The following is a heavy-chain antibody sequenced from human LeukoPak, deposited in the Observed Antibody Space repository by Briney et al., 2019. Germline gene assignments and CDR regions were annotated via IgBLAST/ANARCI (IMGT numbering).Heavy chain of an antibody. Sequence: GGSLRLSCAASGFTFSNAWMSWVRQAPGKGLEWVSYISSSGSTIYYADSVKGRFTISRDNAKNSLYLQMNSLRAEDTAVYYCAREVSYGLLPWGQGTLVTVSS. CDR3: AREVSYGLLP. J-gene: IGHJ4*02. D-gene: IGHD5-18*01. CDR2: ISSSGSTI. CDR1: GFTFSNAW. V-gene: IGHV3-11*01.